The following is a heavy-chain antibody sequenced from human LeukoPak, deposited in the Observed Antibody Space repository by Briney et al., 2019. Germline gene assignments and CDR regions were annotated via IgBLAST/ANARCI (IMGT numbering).Heavy chain of an antibody. V-gene: IGHV3-74*01. Sequence: GGSLRLSCVASGFTFSTYWMHWVRQAPGRGLEWVSRLDRDGTTTSYADSVYGRFTISRDNAKSTLYLQMRSLRAEDTAVYYCVRDTENIGYDAFEFWGHGTLVTVSS. CDR3: VRDTENIGYDAFEF. J-gene: IGHJ5*01. CDR1: GFTFSTYW. CDR2: LDRDGTTT. D-gene: IGHD2/OR15-2a*01.